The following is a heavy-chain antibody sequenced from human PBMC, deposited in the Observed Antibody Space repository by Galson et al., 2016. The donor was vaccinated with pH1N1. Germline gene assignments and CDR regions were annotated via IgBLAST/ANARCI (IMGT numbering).Heavy chain of an antibody. Sequence: SLRLSCAASGFTFSSNWMHWVRQAPGKGLEWVANIKTDGSEKYYVDSVKGRSTISRDNAKNSLYLQMNSLRAEDTAVYYCVRAIGSYGSYWGQGTLVTVSS. J-gene: IGHJ4*02. CDR1: GFTFSSNW. V-gene: IGHV3-7*03. CDR2: IKTDGSEK. CDR3: VRAIGSYGSY. D-gene: IGHD4-17*01.